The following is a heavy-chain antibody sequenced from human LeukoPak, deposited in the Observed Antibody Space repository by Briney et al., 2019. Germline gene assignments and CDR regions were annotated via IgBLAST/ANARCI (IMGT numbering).Heavy chain of an antibody. Sequence: GRSLRLSCVASGFTFDDFAMHWVRQAPGKGLEWVSGITWNSGSTGYADSVKGRYTISRDNAKNSLHLQMNSLRAEDTAVYYCATYSSLNRREFQFWGQGTLLTVSS. J-gene: IGHJ1*01. D-gene: IGHD3-22*01. CDR3: ATYSSLNRREFQF. CDR2: ITWNSGST. CDR1: GFTFDDFA. V-gene: IGHV3-9*01.